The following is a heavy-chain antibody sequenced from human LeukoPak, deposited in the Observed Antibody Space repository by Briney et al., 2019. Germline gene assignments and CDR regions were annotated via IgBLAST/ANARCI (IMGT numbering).Heavy chain of an antibody. D-gene: IGHD3-16*01. CDR3: AKVSVCYGCYLDY. J-gene: IGHJ4*02. CDR2: ISDSGGST. V-gene: IGHV3-23*01. Sequence: GGSLRLSCAVSGITLSNYGMSWVRQAPGKGLEWVAGISDSGGSTNYADSVKGRFTISRDNAKNTLYLQMHSLRAEDTAIYYCAKVSVCYGCYLDYWGQGTLVTVS. CDR1: GITLSNYG.